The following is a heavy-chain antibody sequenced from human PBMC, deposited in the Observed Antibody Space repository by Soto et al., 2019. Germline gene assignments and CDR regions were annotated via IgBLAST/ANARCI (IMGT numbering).Heavy chain of an antibody. J-gene: IGHJ6*02. Sequence: QVQLVESGGGVVQPGRSLRLSCVASGFTFSSYGMHWVRQAPGKGLEWVTLLSNDGSNEYYADSVKGRFTISRDNSKNTLYPQMNSLRAEDTAVYYCAKDLRRAFYGMDVWGQGTTVTVSS. V-gene: IGHV3-30*18. CDR3: AKDLRRAFYGMDV. CDR1: GFTFSSYG. CDR2: LSNDGSNE. D-gene: IGHD3-9*01.